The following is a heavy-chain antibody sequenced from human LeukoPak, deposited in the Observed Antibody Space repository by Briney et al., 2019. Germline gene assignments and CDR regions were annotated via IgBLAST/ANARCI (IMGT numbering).Heavy chain of an antibody. Sequence: ASVKVSCKASGYTFTGYYMHWVRQAPGQGLEWMGWISAYNGNTNYAQKLQGRVTMTTDTSTSTAYMELRSLRSDDTAVYYCARNSGSYYDGVGYWGQGTLVTVSS. CDR2: ISAYNGNT. J-gene: IGHJ4*02. V-gene: IGHV1-18*04. CDR1: GYTFTGYY. CDR3: ARNSGSYYDGVGY. D-gene: IGHD1-26*01.